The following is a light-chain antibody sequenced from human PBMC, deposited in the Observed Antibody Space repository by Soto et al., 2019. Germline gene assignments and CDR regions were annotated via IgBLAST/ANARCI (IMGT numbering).Light chain of an antibody. Sequence: EIEMTQSPATLSVSPGERATLSCRASQTFRNNLAWYQQKPGQAPRLLIWGASTRATGIPARFSGSQSGTEVTLTISSLQSEDFEVYYCQQYHEWPLTFGGGTKVEIK. CDR2: GAS. CDR1: QTFRNN. J-gene: IGKJ4*01. V-gene: IGKV3-15*01. CDR3: QQYHEWPLT.